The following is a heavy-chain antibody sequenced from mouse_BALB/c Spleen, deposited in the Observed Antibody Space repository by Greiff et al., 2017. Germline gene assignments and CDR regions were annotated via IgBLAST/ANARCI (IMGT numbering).Heavy chain of an antibody. CDR2: IDPANGNT. CDR1: GFNIKDTY. Sequence: EVQRVESGAELVKPGASVKLSCTASGFNIKDTYMHWVKQRPEQGLEWIGRIDPANGNTKYDPKFQGKATITADTSSNTAYLQLSSLTSEDTAVYYCARDGPFDYWGQGTTLTVSS. CDR3: ARDGPFDY. V-gene: IGHV14-3*02. J-gene: IGHJ2*01. D-gene: IGHD2-3*01.